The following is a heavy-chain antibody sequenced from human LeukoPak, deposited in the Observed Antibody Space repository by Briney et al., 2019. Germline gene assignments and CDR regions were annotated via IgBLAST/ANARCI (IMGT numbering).Heavy chain of an antibody. D-gene: IGHD5-18*01. CDR1: GFTFSSYW. Sequence: GGSLRLSCAASGFTFSSYWMHWVRQAPGKGLVWVSRINSDGSSTSYADSVKGRFTISRDNAKNTLYLQMNSLRAEDTAAYYCAREGLADSYGYGLNYWGQGTLVTVSS. CDR2: INSDGSST. CDR3: AREGLADSYGYGLNY. J-gene: IGHJ4*02. V-gene: IGHV3-74*01.